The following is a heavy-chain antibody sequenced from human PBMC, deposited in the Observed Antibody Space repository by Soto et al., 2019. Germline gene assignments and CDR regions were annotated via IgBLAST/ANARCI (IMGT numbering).Heavy chain of an antibody. D-gene: IGHD3-22*01. CDR1: GYTFTSYG. Sequence: QVQLVQSGAEVKKPGASVKVSCKASGYTFTSYGINWVRQAPGQGLEWLGWISPYDGYTNYAQILQGRVDMTTDTSTRTADMELRSLRSDDTAMYYGARGGYYDGSGSRNYHYYGMNVWGQGTTVTVSS. CDR3: ARGGYYDGSGSRNYHYYGMNV. V-gene: IGHV1-18*01. CDR2: ISPYDGYT. J-gene: IGHJ6*02.